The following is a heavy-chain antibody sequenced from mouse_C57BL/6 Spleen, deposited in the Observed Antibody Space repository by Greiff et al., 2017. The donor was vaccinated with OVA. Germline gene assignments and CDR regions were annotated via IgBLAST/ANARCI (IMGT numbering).Heavy chain of an antibody. Sequence: SCKASGYTFTSYWMQWVKQRPGQGLEWIGEIDPSDSYTNYNQKFKGKATLTVDTSSSTAYMQLSSLTSEDSAVYYCARRDSSGYGAYWGQGTLVTVSA. J-gene: IGHJ3*01. V-gene: IGHV1-50*01. CDR2: IDPSDSYT. CDR1: GYTFTSYW. CDR3: ARRDSSGYGAY. D-gene: IGHD3-2*02.